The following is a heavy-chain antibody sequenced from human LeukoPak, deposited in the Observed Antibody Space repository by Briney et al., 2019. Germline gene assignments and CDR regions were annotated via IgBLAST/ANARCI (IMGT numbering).Heavy chain of an antibody. CDR1: GFTFSSYG. CDR2: ISYDGSNK. Sequence: PGRSLRLSCAASGFTFSSYGMHWVRQAPGKGLEWVAVISYDGSNKYYADSVKGRFTISRDNSKDTLYLQMNSLRAEDTAVYYCAKDAPPFDFWSGLQSRCYGMDVWGQGTTVTVSS. J-gene: IGHJ6*02. V-gene: IGHV3-30*18. D-gene: IGHD3-3*01. CDR3: AKDAPPFDFWSGLQSRCYGMDV.